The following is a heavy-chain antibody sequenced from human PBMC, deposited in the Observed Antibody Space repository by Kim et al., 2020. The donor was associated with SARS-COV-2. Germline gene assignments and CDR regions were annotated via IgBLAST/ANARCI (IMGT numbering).Heavy chain of an antibody. V-gene: IGHV4-31*03. Sequence: SETLSLTCSVSGDSITRAKYYWSWIRQHPGKGLEWIGYIFYSGLTFYNPSLKSRVTISIDTSKNQLSLKVNSLTDADTAVYYCARDSEVDGREGWLDPWGPGTMVTVSS. J-gene: IGHJ5*02. CDR1: GDSITRAKYY. CDR3: ARDSEVDGREGWLDP. CDR2: IFYSGLT. D-gene: IGHD1-26*01.